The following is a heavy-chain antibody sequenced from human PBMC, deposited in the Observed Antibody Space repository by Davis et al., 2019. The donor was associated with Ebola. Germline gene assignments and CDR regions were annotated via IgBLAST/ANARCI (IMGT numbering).Heavy chain of an antibody. CDR3: AREGSGYDSLYYYGMDV. CDR2: ISTYNGNT. J-gene: IGHJ6*04. V-gene: IGHV1-18*01. CDR1: GYTFTSYG. D-gene: IGHD5-12*01. Sequence: ASVKVSCKASGYTFTSYGISWVRQAPGQGLEWMGWISTYNGNTNYAQKLQGRVTMTTDTSTSTAYMELRSLRSDDTAVYYCAREGSGYDSLYYYGMDVWGKGTTVTVSS.